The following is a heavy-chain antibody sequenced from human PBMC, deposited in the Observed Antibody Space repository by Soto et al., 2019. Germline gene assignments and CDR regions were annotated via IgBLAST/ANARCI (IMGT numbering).Heavy chain of an antibody. V-gene: IGHV3-30*18. CDR1: GFTFSSYG. J-gene: IGHJ4*02. CDR2: ISYDGSNK. CDR3: ANNYYDSSGYSLTHY. D-gene: IGHD3-22*01. Sequence: GGSLRLSCAASGFTFSSYGMHWVRQAPGKGLEWVAVISYDGSNKYYADSVKGRFTISRDNSKNTLYLQMNSLRAEDTAVYYCANNYYDSSGYSLTHYWGQGTLVTVSS.